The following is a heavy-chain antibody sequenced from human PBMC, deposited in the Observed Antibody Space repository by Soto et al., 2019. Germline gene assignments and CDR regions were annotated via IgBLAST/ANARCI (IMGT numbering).Heavy chain of an antibody. D-gene: IGHD6-13*01. Sequence: ASVKVSCKASGYTFTSYAMHWVRQAPGQRLEWMGWINAGNGNTKYSQKFQGRVTITRDTSASTAYMELSSLRSEDTAVYYCARNLGGSSWYNYYFDYWGQGTLGTVSS. CDR1: GYTFTSYA. CDR3: ARNLGGSSWYNYYFDY. V-gene: IGHV1-3*01. CDR2: INAGNGNT. J-gene: IGHJ4*02.